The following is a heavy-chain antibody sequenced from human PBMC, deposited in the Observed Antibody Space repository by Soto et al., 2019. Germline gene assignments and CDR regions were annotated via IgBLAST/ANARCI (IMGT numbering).Heavy chain of an antibody. CDR1: GYTFTGYY. J-gene: IGHJ5*02. V-gene: IGHV1-2*02. CDR3: AREDFWSGYYFDP. CDR2: INPNSGGT. Sequence: WASVKVSCKASGYTFTGYYMHWVRQAPGQGLEWMGWINPNSGGTNYAQKFQGRVTMTRDTSISTAYMELSRLRSDDTAVYYCAREDFWSGYYFDPWGQGTLVTVSS. D-gene: IGHD3-3*01.